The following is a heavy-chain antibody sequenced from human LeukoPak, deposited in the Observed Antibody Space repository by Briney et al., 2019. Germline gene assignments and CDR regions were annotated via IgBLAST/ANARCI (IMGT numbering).Heavy chain of an antibody. V-gene: IGHV1-18*01. J-gene: IGHJ4*02. CDR3: AKSGYSHFDYFDY. Sequence: ASVKVSCKASGYTFTSYGISWVRQAPGQGLEWMGWISAYNGNTNYAQKLQGRVTITADKSTSTAYMELSSLRSEDTAVYYCAKSGYSHFDYFDYWGQGTLVTVSS. D-gene: IGHD5-18*01. CDR1: GYTFTSYG. CDR2: ISAYNGNT.